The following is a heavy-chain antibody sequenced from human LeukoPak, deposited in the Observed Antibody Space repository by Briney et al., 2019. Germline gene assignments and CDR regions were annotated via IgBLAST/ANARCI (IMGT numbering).Heavy chain of an antibody. D-gene: IGHD5-12*01. CDR3: ARRGRGYSGYDYVSPGGWFDP. Sequence: SEPLSLPCAVYGGPCRGYYGRGLPSPPERGLEWIGDFKHSGNSNYSPSLKRRVTISVETSKNQCSLQLSSVTAADTAVYYCARRGRGYSGYDYVSPGGWFDPWGQGTLVTVSS. J-gene: IGHJ5*02. CDR2: FKHSGNS. CDR1: GGPCRGYY. V-gene: IGHV4-34*01.